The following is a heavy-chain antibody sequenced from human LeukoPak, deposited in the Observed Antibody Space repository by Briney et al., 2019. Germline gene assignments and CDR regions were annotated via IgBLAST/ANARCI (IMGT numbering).Heavy chain of an antibody. D-gene: IGHD2-2*01. V-gene: IGHV3-30*02. CDR1: GFTFSAYG. CDR3: ARHCSSFQWFEAYFDY. J-gene: IGHJ4*02. Sequence: QTGGSLRLSCAASGFTFSAYGMHWVRQAPGKGLEWVAFLRYDGSNKYYADSVKGRFTISRDNSKNTLYLQMNSLRAEDTAVYYCARHCSSFQWFEAYFDYWGQGTLVTVSS. CDR2: LRYDGSNK.